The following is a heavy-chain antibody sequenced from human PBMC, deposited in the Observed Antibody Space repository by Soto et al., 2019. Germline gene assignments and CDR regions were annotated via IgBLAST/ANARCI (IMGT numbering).Heavy chain of an antibody. Sequence: EVQLLESGGGVVQPGGSLRLSCAASGFTFSSYAMSWVRQAPGKGLEWVSAISGSGGSTYYADSVKGRFTISRDNSKNTLYLQMNSLRAEGTAVDYCAKASLHDYGAGRGVAFDIWGQGTMVTVSS. CDR2: ISGSGGST. D-gene: IGHD3-10*01. J-gene: IGHJ3*02. V-gene: IGHV3-23*01. CDR1: GFTFSSYA. CDR3: AKASLHDYGAGRGVAFDI.